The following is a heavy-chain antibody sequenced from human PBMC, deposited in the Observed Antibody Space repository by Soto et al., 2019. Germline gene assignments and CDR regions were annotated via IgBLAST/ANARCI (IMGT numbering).Heavy chain of an antibody. V-gene: IGHV4-31*03. Sequence: LSLTCTVSGGSISSGGYYWSWIRQHPGKGLEWIGYIYYSGSTYYNPSLKSRVTISVDTSKNQFSLKLSSVTAADTAVYYCARDRRKFEELLSLRWFDPWGQGTLVTVSS. CDR1: GGSISSGGYY. D-gene: IGHD3-10*01. CDR3: ARDRRKFEELLSLRWFDP. J-gene: IGHJ5*02. CDR2: IYYSGST.